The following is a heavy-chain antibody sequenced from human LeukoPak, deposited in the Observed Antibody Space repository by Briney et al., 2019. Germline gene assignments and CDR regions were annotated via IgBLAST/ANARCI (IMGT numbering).Heavy chain of an antibody. D-gene: IGHD2-21*02. V-gene: IGHV3-9*01. CDR2: ISWYSGSI. CDR1: GFTFDDYA. CDR3: AKGNCGADCYPDY. J-gene: IGHJ4*02. Sequence: PGRSLRLSCAASGFTFDDYAMHWVRQAPGKGLEWVSGISWYSGSIAYADSVKGRFTISRDNAKNSLYLQMNSLRPEDTALYYCAKGNCGADCYPDYWGLGTLVTVSS.